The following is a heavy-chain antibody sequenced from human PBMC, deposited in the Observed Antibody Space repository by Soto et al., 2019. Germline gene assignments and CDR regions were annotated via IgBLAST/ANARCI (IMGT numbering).Heavy chain of an antibody. CDR1: GYTFTDYY. Sequence: QVQLVQSGAEVKQPGASVKVSCKASGYTFTDYYIHWVRQAPGQGLEWMGYINPSSGATNYAQKFQGRVTMTRDTSINTAYVDLNRLRSDDTAVYYCARVEGSASSAGDWSQGTLVTVSS. J-gene: IGHJ4*02. D-gene: IGHD6-6*01. CDR2: INPSSGAT. CDR3: ARVEGSASSAGD. V-gene: IGHV1-2*02.